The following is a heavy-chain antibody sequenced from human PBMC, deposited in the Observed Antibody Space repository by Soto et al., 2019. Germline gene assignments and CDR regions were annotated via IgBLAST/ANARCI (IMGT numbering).Heavy chain of an antibody. Sequence: GGSQSLSCPASGFTFSSNGMHWIRPAPGKGLEWVAVVSFDGTNKNYADSVRGRFTISRDNSKNTLYLQMSSLRAEDTAVYYCANGASSGFEYCQLWGQGTLVTVSA. CDR1: GFTFSSNG. CDR3: ANGASSGFEYCQL. J-gene: IGHJ1*01. D-gene: IGHD3-22*01. CDR2: VSFDGTNK. V-gene: IGHV3-30*18.